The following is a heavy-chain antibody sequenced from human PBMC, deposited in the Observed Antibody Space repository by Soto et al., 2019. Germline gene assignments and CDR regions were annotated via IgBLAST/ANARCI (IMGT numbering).Heavy chain of an antibody. V-gene: IGHV3-23*01. Sequence: LRLSCAASGFTFSSYAMSWVRQAPGKGLEWVSAISGSGGSTYYADSVKGRFTISRDNSKNTLYLQMNSLRAEDTAVYYCAKGGFAVVAAAHYYYYGMDVWGQGTTVTVS. CDR3: AKGGFAVVAAAHYYYYGMDV. CDR1: GFTFSSYA. CDR2: ISGSGGST. D-gene: IGHD2-15*01. J-gene: IGHJ6*02.